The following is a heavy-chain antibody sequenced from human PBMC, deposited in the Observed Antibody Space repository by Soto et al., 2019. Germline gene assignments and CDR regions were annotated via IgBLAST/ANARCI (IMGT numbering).Heavy chain of an antibody. CDR2: IYYSGST. Sequence: SETLSLTCTVSGGSVSSGSYYWSWIRQPPGKGLEWIGYIYYSGSTNYNPSLKSRVTISVDTSKNQFSLKLSSVTAADTAVYYCARVRGYSGYDYFLDVSVLDYWGQGTLVTVSS. CDR1: GGSVSSGSYY. D-gene: IGHD5-12*01. CDR3: ARVRGYSGYDYFLDVSVLDY. V-gene: IGHV4-61*01. J-gene: IGHJ4*02.